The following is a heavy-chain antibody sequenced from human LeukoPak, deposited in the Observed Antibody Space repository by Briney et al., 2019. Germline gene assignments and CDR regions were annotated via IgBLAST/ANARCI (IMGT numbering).Heavy chain of an antibody. J-gene: IGHJ4*02. V-gene: IGHV3-23*01. D-gene: IGHD4-17*01. CDR1: GLTFSSYA. CDR3: AKTKGSRHTKITVTTYFDY. Sequence: RTGGSLRLSCAASGLTFSSYAMSWVRQAPGKGLEWVSAISGSGGSTYYADSVKGRFTISRDNSKNTLYLQMNSLRAEDTAVYYCAKTKGSRHTKITVTTYFDYWGQGTLVTVSS. CDR2: ISGSGGST.